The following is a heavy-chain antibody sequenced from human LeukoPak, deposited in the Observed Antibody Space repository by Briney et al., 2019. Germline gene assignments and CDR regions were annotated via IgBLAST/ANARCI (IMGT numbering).Heavy chain of an antibody. CDR3: ARGSSLAIFLGSTSYCGGDCYYDY. D-gene: IGHD2-21*02. CDR2: INHSGST. V-gene: IGHV4-34*01. Sequence: SSETLSLTCAVYGGSFSGYYWSWIRQPPGKGLEWIGEINHSGSTNYNPSLKSRVTISVDTSKNQFSLKLSSVTAADTAVYYCARGSSLAIFLGSTSYCGGDCYYDYWGQGTLVTVSS. J-gene: IGHJ4*02. CDR1: GGSFSGYY.